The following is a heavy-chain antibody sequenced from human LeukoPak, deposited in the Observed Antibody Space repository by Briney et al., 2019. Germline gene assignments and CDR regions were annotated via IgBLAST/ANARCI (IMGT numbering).Heavy chain of an antibody. CDR3: AKNSGDYSYYYYSFMDV. CDR2: IRFDGNNQ. V-gene: IGHV3-30*02. D-gene: IGHD4-17*01. J-gene: IGHJ6*03. Sequence: PGGSLRLSCVASGFTFKNYGMHWVRQTPGKGLEWVTFIRFDGNNQYYADSVKGRFTISRDNSRNTLYLQMNSLRAEDTAVYYCAKNSGDYSYYYYSFMDVWGKGTTVTISS. CDR1: GFTFKNYG.